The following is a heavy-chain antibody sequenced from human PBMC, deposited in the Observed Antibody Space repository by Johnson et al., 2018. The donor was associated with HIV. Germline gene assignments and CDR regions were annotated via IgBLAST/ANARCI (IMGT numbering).Heavy chain of an antibody. CDR3: ARAIGDGYPGMKAFDI. Sequence: VQLVESGGNLVKPGGSLRLSRAASGFTFSYAWMICVRQAPGKGLEWVGCIKSNTDGGTTDYAAPVKGRFTLSRDDSKNSLYLQMNSLRAGDTAVYYCARAIGDGYPGMKAFDIWGQGTMVTVSS. CDR1: GFTFSYAW. D-gene: IGHD5-24*01. V-gene: IGHV3-15*01. J-gene: IGHJ3*02. CDR2: IKSNTDGGTT.